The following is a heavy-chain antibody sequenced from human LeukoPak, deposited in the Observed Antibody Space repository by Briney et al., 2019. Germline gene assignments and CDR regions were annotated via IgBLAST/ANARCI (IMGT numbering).Heavy chain of an antibody. CDR1: GFTFSSYA. J-gene: IGHJ6*03. D-gene: IGHD2-2*01. CDR3: ARGPSGYCSSTSCYHSWYYYYYMDV. Sequence: PGGSLRLSCAASGFTFSSYAMSWVRQAPGKGLEWVSAISGSGGSTYYADSVKGRFTISRDNSKNTLYLQMNSLRAEDTAVYYCARGPSGYCSSTSCYHSWYYYYYMDVWGKGTTVTVSS. CDR2: ISGSGGST. V-gene: IGHV3-23*01.